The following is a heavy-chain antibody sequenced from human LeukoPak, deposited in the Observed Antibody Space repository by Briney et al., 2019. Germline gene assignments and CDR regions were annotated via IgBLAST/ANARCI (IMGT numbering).Heavy chain of an antibody. V-gene: IGHV4-4*07. Sequence: SETLSLTCTVSGGSISSYYWSWIRQPAGKGLEWIGRIYTSGSTNYNPSLKSRVTMSVDTSKNQFSLKLSSVTAADTAVYYCAGLAAASHWFDPWGQGTLVTVSS. CDR2: IYTSGST. J-gene: IGHJ5*02. CDR1: GGSISSYY. CDR3: AGLAAASHWFDP. D-gene: IGHD6-13*01.